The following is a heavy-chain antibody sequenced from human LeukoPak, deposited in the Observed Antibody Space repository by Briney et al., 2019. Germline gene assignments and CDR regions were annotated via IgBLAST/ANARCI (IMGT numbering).Heavy chain of an antibody. CDR3: ARGGSWYYFDY. Sequence: PSETLSLTCAVYGGSFSGYYWSWIRQPPGKGVGWIGEINHSGSTNYNPSLKSRVTISVDTSKNQFSLKLSSVTAADTAAYYCARGGSWYYFDYWGQGTLVTVSS. D-gene: IGHD6-13*01. V-gene: IGHV4-34*01. CDR1: GGSFSGYY. CDR2: INHSGST. J-gene: IGHJ4*02.